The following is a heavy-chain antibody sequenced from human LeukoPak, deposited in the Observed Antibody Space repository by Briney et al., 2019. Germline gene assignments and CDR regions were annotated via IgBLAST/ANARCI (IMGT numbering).Heavy chain of an antibody. Sequence: KFGESLKISCKGSGYTSTTYWIGWVRQMPGKGLEWMGIIYPGDSDTRYRPSFPGQVTISADKSISTAYLQWGSLEASDTAMYFCARLFDSSGYYVDYWGQGTLVTVSS. J-gene: IGHJ4*02. CDR3: ARLFDSSGYYVDY. CDR2: IYPGDSDT. V-gene: IGHV5-51*01. D-gene: IGHD3-22*01. CDR1: GYTSTTYW.